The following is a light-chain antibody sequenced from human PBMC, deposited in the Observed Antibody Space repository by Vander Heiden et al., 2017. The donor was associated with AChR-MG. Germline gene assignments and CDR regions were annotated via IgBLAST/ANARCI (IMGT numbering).Light chain of an antibody. CDR2: DVS. CDR3: SSYTPTSTLV. CDR1: SSDVGTYNY. J-gene: IGLJ3*02. Sequence: QSALTQPASVSGSPGKSITISCTGTSSDVGTYNYVSWYQQHPGKAPKLMIYDVSNRPSGVSNRFSGSKSGNTASLTISGLQAEDVADYFCSSYTPTSTLVFGGGTKLTVL. V-gene: IGLV2-14*03.